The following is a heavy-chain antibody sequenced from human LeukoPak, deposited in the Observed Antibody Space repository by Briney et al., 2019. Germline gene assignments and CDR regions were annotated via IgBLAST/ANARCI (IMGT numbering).Heavy chain of an antibody. V-gene: IGHV3-9*01. CDR1: GFTFDDYA. Sequence: GRSLRLSCAASGFTFDDYAMHWVRQAPGKGLEWVSGISWNSGSIGYADSVKGRFTISRYNAKNSLYLQMNSLRAEDTALYYCVKDILGGGGSSLVFDPWGQGTLVTVSS. CDR3: VKDILGGGGSSLVFDP. CDR2: ISWNSGSI. D-gene: IGHD6-13*01. J-gene: IGHJ5*02.